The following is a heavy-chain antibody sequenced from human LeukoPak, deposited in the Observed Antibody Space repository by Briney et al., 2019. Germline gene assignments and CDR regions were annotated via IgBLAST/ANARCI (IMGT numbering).Heavy chain of an antibody. V-gene: IGHV4-34*01. CDR3: ARGRSSGLSSAIDF. CDR1: GGSFNPYY. CDR2: INHSGST. Sequence: PSETLSLTCGVYGGSFNPYYRSWIRQPPGKGLEWIGEINHSGSTNYNPSLKSRVTISLDTSKIQFSLKLTSVTAADTAMYYCARGRSSGLSSAIDFWGQGTLVTVSS. D-gene: IGHD3-22*01. J-gene: IGHJ4*02.